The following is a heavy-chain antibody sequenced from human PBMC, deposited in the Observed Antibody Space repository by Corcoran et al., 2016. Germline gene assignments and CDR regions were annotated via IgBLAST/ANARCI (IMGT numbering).Heavy chain of an antibody. J-gene: IGHJ3*02. CDR1: GGSISSSSYY. CDR2: IYYSGST. V-gene: IGHV4-39*01. CDR3: ARPMGYDFWSGYAVDVFDI. Sequence: QLQLQESGPGLVKPSETLSLTCTVSGGSISSSSYYWGWIRQPPGKGLEWIGSIYYSGSTYYNPSLKSRVTISVDTSKNQFSLKLSSVTAADTAVYYCARPMGYDFWSGYAVDVFDIWGQGTMVTVSS. D-gene: IGHD3-3*01.